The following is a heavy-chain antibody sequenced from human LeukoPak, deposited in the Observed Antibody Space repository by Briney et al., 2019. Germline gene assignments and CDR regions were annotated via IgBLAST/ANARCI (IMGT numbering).Heavy chain of an antibody. D-gene: IGHD6-19*01. CDR3: ARLVEVAGRLDY. Sequence: HGGSLKITCKGSGYSFTSYWIGWVRQMPGKGLEWMGIIYPGDSDTRYSPSFQGQVTISADKSISTAYLQWSRLKASDTAMYYCARLVEVAGRLDYWGQGTPVIVSS. CDR1: GYSFTSYW. J-gene: IGHJ4*02. V-gene: IGHV5-51*01. CDR2: IYPGDSDT.